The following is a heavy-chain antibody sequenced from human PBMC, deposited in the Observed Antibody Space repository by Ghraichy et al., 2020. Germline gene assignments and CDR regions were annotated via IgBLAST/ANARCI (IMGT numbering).Heavy chain of an antibody. V-gene: IGHV3-23*01. J-gene: IGHJ6*02. D-gene: IGHD6-13*01. CDR1: GFTLSSYA. CDR3: ASGGIGSAGPNYYGVDV. Sequence: GESLNISCAASGFTLSSYAMTWVRQAPGKGLEWVSSISSGGSTYYADSVKGRFTNYRDNSKNTLYLQMNSLRVEDTAIYYCASGGIGSAGPNYYGVDVWGQGTTVTVSS. CDR2: ISSGGST.